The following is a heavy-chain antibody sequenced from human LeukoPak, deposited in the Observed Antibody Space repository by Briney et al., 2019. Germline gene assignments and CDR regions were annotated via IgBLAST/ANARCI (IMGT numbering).Heavy chain of an antibody. J-gene: IGHJ6*03. CDR1: GYTFTSYD. V-gene: IGHV1-8*01. CDR3: ARGLRESVVVTAILLGYYMDV. Sequence: ASVKVSCKASGYTFTSYDINWVRQATGQGLEWMGWMNPNSGNTGYAQKFQGRVTMTRNTSISTAYMELSSLRSEDTAVYYCARGLRESVVVTAILLGYYMDVRGKGTTVTVSS. D-gene: IGHD2-21*02. CDR2: MNPNSGNT.